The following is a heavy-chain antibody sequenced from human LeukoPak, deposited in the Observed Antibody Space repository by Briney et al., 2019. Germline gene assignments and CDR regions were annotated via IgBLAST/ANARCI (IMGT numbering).Heavy chain of an antibody. CDR3: ARGTKTPIYYDFWSGPLGWFDP. CDR1: GFNLNNYD. CDR2: INHSGST. V-gene: IGHV4-34*01. D-gene: IGHD3-3*01. Sequence: PGGSLTLSREASGFNLNNYDRNWVRQAPGKGLEWIGEINHSGSTNYNPSLKSRVTISVDTSKNQFSLKLSSVPAAAKAVYYCARGTKTPIYYDFWSGPLGWFDPWVQGTLVTVSS. J-gene: IGHJ5*02.